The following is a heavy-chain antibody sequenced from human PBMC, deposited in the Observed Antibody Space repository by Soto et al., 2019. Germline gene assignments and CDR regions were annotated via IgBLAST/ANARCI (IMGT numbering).Heavy chain of an antibody. V-gene: IGHV3-15*07. CDR2: VKSKNDDGTT. CDR3: TTDSYITSIIVRFDY. D-gene: IGHD3-22*01. CDR1: SFTFSNGW. Sequence: SLSLSSEASSFTFSNGWMNWVRQAPGKGMEWVGRVKSKNDDGTTDFAAPVKGRFAISRDDSKNMVYLEMNSLQTEDTAIYYCTTDSYITSIIVRFDYWGHGTLVTVSS. J-gene: IGHJ4*01.